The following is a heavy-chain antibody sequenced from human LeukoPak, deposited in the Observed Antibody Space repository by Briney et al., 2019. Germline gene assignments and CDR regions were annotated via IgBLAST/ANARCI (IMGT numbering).Heavy chain of an antibody. J-gene: IGHJ4*02. CDR1: GGSFSGYY. CDR3: ARGASGSYLASFDY. CDR2: INHSGST. Sequence: SETLSLTCAVYGGSFSGYYWSWIRQPPGKGLEWIGEINHSGSTNYNPSLKSGVTISVDTSKNQFSLKLSSVNAADTAVYYCARGASGSYLASFDYWGQGALVTVSS. D-gene: IGHD1-26*01. V-gene: IGHV4-34*01.